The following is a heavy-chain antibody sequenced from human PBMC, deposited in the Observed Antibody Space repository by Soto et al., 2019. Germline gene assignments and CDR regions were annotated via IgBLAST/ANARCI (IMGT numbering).Heavy chain of an antibody. D-gene: IGHD2-21*02. CDR3: AREGGYWSYFDY. CDR2: INHSGST. CDR1: GGSFSGYY. V-gene: IGHV4-34*01. J-gene: IGHJ4*02. Sequence: QVQLQQWGAGLLKPSETLSLTCAVYGGSFSGYYWSWIRQPPGKGLEWIGEINHSGSTNYNPSLKSRVTISVDTSKNQFSLKLSSVPAADTAVYYCAREGGYWSYFDYWGQGTLVTVSS.